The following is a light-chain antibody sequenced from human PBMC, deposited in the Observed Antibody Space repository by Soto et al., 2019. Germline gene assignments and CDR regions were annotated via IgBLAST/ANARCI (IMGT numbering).Light chain of an antibody. CDR2: GAS. J-gene: IGKJ3*01. CDR1: QSVSSSY. V-gene: IGKV3-20*01. Sequence: EIVLTQSPGTLSLSPGERATLSCRASQSVSSSYLAWYQQKPGQAPRLLIYGASSRATGIPDRFSGSGSGTDFPLTISRLEPEDFAAYYCQQYGSSLLFTFGPGTKVDIK. CDR3: QQYGSSLLFT.